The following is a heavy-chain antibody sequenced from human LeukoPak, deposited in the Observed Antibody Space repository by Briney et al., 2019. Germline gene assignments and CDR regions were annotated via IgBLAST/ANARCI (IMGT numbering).Heavy chain of an antibody. V-gene: IGHV1-2*02. D-gene: IGHD5-24*01. CDR2: VNPNRGDT. Sequence: ASVKVSCKTSVYTFSDYYMYWLRQAPGQGLELMGWVNPNRGDTNYAQKLQGRVTMTRDTSLSTVYMELSRLTSDDTAVYYCARDRAKYNSNDYFYYWGRGALVTVSS. CDR1: VYTFSDYY. CDR3: ARDRAKYNSNDYFYY. J-gene: IGHJ4*02.